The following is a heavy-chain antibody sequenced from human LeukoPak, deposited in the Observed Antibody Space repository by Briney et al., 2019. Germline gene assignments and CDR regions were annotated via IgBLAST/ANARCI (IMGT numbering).Heavy chain of an antibody. CDR1: GYSFTSYC. V-gene: IGHV5-51*03. CDR2: IFHGDSDT. J-gene: IGHJ3*02. Sequence: GAALLSSTYGSGYSFTSYCIGWVRQLPGKSLVGMGIIFHGDSDTNYSPSLKSQVTISADKSISTAYLQWSSLKASDTAMYYCARKGGYSYGHALRDAFDIWGQGTMVTVSS. D-gene: IGHD5-18*01. CDR3: ARKGGYSYGHALRDAFDI.